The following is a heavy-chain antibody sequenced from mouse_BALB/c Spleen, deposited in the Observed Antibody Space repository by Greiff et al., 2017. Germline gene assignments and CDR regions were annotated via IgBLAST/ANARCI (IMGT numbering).Heavy chain of an antibody. Sequence: VQLQQSGAGLVKPGASVKLSCKASGYTFTEYIIHWVKQRSGQGLEWIGWFYPGSGSINYNEKFKDKATLTADKSSSTVYMELSRLTSEDSAVYVCARHGEVRSSPGAMDYWGQGTSVTVSA. V-gene: IGHV1-62-2*01. CDR2: FYPGSGSI. CDR1: GYTFTEYI. J-gene: IGHJ4*01. CDR3: ARHGEVRSSPGAMDY. D-gene: IGHD1-1*01.